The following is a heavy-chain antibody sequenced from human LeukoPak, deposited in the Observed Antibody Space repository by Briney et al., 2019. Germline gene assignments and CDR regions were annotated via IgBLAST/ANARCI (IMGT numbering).Heavy chain of an antibody. Sequence: GGSLRLSCVGSGFTFSDYWMSRVRQAPGKGLEWVANIKQDGSEKDYVDALKGRFTISRDNAKNSLYLQMNSLRAEDTAVYYCARWLELMRNFDWWGQGTLVTVSS. D-gene: IGHD5-24*01. J-gene: IGHJ4*02. V-gene: IGHV3-7*01. CDR1: GFTFSDYW. CDR3: ARWLELMRNFDW. CDR2: IKQDGSEK.